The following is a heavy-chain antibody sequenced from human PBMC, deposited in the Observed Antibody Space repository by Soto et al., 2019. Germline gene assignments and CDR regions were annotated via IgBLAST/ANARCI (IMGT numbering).Heavy chain of an antibody. J-gene: IGHJ4*02. D-gene: IGHD3-22*01. V-gene: IGHV3-23*01. Sequence: EVQLLESGGGLVQPGGSLRLTCVGSGLTFRNQDMRWVRQAPGKGREWVPGISGRGGVTYYADSGKGRFTISRDNSKNTLYLQMNNLRANDTAVYYCAKDRQFRSYYESAGHYNDWGQGTLVTVSS. CDR1: GLTFRNQD. CDR3: AKDRQFRSYYESAGHYND. CDR2: ISGRGGVT.